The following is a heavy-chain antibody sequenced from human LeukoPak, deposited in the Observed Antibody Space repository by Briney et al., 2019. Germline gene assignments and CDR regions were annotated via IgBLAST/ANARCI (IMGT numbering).Heavy chain of an antibody. CDR1: GASISSGSYY. V-gene: IGHV4-61*02. Sequence: PSETLSLTCTVSGASISSGSYYWSWIRQPAGKGLEWIGRIYTSGSTNYNPSLKSRVTISVDTSKNQFSLKLSSVTAADTAVYYCARDKGVRGVVDYWGQGTLVTVSS. CDR3: ARDKGVRGVVDY. J-gene: IGHJ4*02. D-gene: IGHD3-10*01. CDR2: IYTSGST.